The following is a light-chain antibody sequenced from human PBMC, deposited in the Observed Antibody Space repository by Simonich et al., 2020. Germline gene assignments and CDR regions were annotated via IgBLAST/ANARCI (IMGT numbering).Light chain of an antibody. J-gene: IGLJ3*02. V-gene: IGLV2-14*03. CDR1: SSDVGGYNY. Sequence: QSALTQPASVSGSPGQSITISCTGTSSDVGGYNYVYWYQQHPGKAPKLMIYDVSNRPSGVSNLFSGSKSGNTASLTISGLQAEDEAEYYCSSYTSSSTFVFGGGTKLTVL. CDR3: SSYTSSSTFV. CDR2: DVS.